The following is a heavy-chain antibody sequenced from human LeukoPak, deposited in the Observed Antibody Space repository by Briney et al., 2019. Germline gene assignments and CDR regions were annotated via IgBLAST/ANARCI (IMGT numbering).Heavy chain of an antibody. CDR3: ARGTGGGAIDY. V-gene: IGHV3-30*04. J-gene: IGHJ4*02. Sequence: GGSLSLSCAASGFTFSSYAMTWVRRAPGKGLEWVAVISYDGRNKYYEDSVKGRFTISRDNSKNTLYLQMNSLRAEDTAVYYCARGTGGGAIDYWGQGTLVTVSS. CDR2: ISYDGRNK. CDR1: GFTFSSYA. D-gene: IGHD2-8*02.